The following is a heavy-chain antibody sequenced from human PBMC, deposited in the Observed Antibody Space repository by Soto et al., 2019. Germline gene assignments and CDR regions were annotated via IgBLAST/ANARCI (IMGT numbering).Heavy chain of an antibody. CDR2: ISYSGTT. V-gene: IGHV4-30-4*01. D-gene: IGHD5-18*01. CDR1: GDSISSNNNY. Sequence: QVQLQESGPGLVKPSQTLSLTCTVSGDSISSNNNYWSWIRQPPGEALEWIGFISYSGTTSYSPSVNRRVAISLDTSKNQLSRRLSSVAAADTAVYYCARGRGYSYGLDPWGQGTLVTVSS. J-gene: IGHJ5*02. CDR3: ARGRGYSYGLDP.